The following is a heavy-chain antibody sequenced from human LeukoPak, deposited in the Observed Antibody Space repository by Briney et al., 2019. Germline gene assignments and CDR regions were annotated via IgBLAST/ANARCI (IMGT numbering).Heavy chain of an antibody. D-gene: IGHD6-13*01. J-gene: IGHJ4*02. CDR1: GYTFTSYG. Sequence: GASVKVSCKASGYTFTSYGISWVRQAPGQGLEWMGWMNPNSGNTGYAQKFQGRVTITRNTSISTAYMELSSLRSEDTAVYYCARDLSTAAAGTPDFDYWGQGTLVTVSS. CDR2: MNPNSGNT. V-gene: IGHV1-8*03. CDR3: ARDLSTAAAGTPDFDY.